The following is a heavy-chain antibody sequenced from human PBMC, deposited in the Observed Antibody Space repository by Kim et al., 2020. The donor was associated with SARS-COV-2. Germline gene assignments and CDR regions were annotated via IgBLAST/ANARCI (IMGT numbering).Heavy chain of an antibody. J-gene: IGHJ4*03. V-gene: IGHV3-21*06. Sequence: SVKGRFIISRDNPNNIMFLQLDSLRPEDTAVYYCAREGQSSGRAGTYDVWGRGTLVTVSS. CDR3: AREGQSSGRAGTYDV. D-gene: IGHD1-7*01.